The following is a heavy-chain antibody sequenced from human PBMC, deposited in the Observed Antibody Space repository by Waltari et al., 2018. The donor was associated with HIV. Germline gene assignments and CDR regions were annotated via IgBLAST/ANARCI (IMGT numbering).Heavy chain of an antibody. CDR3: ATGVRYYGP. D-gene: IGHD3-10*01. CDR2: VHPDDST. J-gene: IGHJ5*02. CDR1: NFSVSGKH. V-gene: IGHV3-53*01. Sequence: AESGGRLIQPGGSLGLSCTASNFSVSGKHVTGIRQAPGGSLEWVGVVHPDDSTHYADSVSCRFTISRSKSRTTVLLLMNGLFVDDTATYFCATGVRYYGPWGQGTRVTVSS.